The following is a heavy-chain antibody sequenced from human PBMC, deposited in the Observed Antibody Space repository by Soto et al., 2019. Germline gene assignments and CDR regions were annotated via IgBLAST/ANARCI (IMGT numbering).Heavy chain of an antibody. J-gene: IGHJ6*03. V-gene: IGHV4-39*07. Sequence: PESLSLTCTVSGRSISSSSYYWSWIRQPPGKGLEWIGEINHSGSTNYNPSLKSRVTISVDTSKNQFSLKLSSVTAADTAVYYCAVAYCSSTSCYGYSSSSYDYYYMDVWGKGTTVTVSS. CDR2: INHSGST. CDR1: GRSISSSSYY. D-gene: IGHD2-2*01. CDR3: AVAYCSSTSCYGYSSSSYDYYYMDV.